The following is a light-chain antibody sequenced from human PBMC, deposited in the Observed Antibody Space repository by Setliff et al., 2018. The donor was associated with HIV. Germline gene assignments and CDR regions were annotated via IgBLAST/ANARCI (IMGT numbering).Light chain of an antibody. V-gene: IGLV3-21*01. J-gene: IGLJ3*02. CDR3: QLWDSSSDHRV. Sequence: SYELTQPPSVSVAPGQTARITCEGDDVGNKNVHWYQQKPGQAPVLVIYYDSDRPSGIPERFSGSNSGNTATLPISRVEVGDEADYYCQLWDSSSDHRVFGGGTKVTVL. CDR1: DVGNKN. CDR2: YDS.